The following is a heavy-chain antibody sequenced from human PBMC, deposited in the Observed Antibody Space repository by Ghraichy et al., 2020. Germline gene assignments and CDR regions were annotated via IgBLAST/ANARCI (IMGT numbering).Heavy chain of an antibody. CDR3: ARGGCSARTCRWLAIVPFHF. D-gene: IGHD2-15*01. CDR1: GGSLNTQY. J-gene: IGHJ3*01. CDR2: IYQYGST. Sequence: SETLSLTCGVYGGSLNTQYWSWIRQPPGKGLDYIGYIYQYGSTNYNPSLKGRVTISIATSNNQFSLRLNSVTAADTAVYYCARGGCSARTCRWLAIVPFHFWSQGTMFTVSS. V-gene: IGHV4-59*11.